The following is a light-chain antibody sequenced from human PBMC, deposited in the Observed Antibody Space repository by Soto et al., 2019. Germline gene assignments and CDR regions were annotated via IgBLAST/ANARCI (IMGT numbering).Light chain of an antibody. CDR2: DVS. CDR3: CSYAGGHTWV. CDR1: SSDVGDYDF. J-gene: IGLJ3*02. V-gene: IGLV2-11*01. Sequence: QSVLTQPRSVSGSPGQSVTISCTGTSSDVGDYDFVSWYRQRPGTVPKVIIYDVSGRPSGVPDRFSGSKSGNTASLTISGLQAEDEAVYYCCSYAGGHTWVFGGGTKLTVL.